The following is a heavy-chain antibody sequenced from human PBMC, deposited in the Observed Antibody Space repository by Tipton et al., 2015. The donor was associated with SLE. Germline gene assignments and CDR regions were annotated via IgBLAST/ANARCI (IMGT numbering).Heavy chain of an antibody. CDR3: ARYSLTNWHLDL. V-gene: IGHV4-59*01. CDR1: GGSMSTYY. Sequence: TLSLTCTVSGGSMSTYYWSWIRLPPGKGLEWIGYIYYSGGTSYNPSLNSRVTISVGTSRNQFSLKLTSVTAADSAVYYCARYSLTNWHLDLWGRGTLVTVSS. D-gene: IGHD2-15*01. J-gene: IGHJ2*01. CDR2: IYYSGGT.